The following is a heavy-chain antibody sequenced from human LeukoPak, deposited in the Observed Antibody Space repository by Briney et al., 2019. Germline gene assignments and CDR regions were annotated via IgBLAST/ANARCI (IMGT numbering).Heavy chain of an antibody. Sequence: SVKVSCKASGGTFSSYAISWVRQAPGQGLEWMGGIIPIFGTANYAQKFQGRVTITADKSTSTAYMELSSLRSEDMAVYYCARDGDSSGYYYAGDGGFDYWGQGTLVTVSS. V-gene: IGHV1-69*06. CDR1: GGTFSSYA. D-gene: IGHD3-22*01. CDR2: IIPIFGTA. CDR3: ARDGDSSGYYYAGDGGFDY. J-gene: IGHJ4*02.